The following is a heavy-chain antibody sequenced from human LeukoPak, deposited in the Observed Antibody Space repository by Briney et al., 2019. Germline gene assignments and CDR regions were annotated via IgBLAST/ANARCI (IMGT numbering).Heavy chain of an antibody. Sequence: SETLSLTCTVSGGSISSSSYYWGWIRQPPGKGLEWIGSIYYSGSTYYNPSLKSRVTISVDTSKNQFSLKLSSVTAADTAVYYCAKRYCSSTSCPRRGGQWTPLFGYWGQGTLVTVSS. J-gene: IGHJ4*02. D-gene: IGHD2-2*01. CDR3: AKRYCSSTSCPRRGGQWTPLFGY. CDR1: GGSISSSSYY. V-gene: IGHV4-39*01. CDR2: IYYSGST.